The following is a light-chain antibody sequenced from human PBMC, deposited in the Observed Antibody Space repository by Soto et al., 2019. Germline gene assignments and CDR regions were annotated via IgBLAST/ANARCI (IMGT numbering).Light chain of an antibody. V-gene: IGKV3-20*01. J-gene: IGKJ1*01. CDR1: QSVSSNY. CDR3: QQYSRLPRT. Sequence: EIVLTQGPGTLSVSPGASATLACRASQSVSSNYLAWYQQTPGQPPRLLIYGASSRATGIPDIFSGSGSGADFTLTILRLELEDFVVYYCQQYSRLPRTFGQGTRVDIK. CDR2: GAS.